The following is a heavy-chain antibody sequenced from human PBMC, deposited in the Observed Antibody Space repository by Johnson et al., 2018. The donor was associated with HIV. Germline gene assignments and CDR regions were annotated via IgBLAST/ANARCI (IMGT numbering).Heavy chain of an antibody. V-gene: IGHV3-7*05. Sequence: VQLVESGGGLVQPGGSLRLSCAASGFTFTNYWMSWVRQAPGKGLEWVANINQDGSEKYYVDSVKGRFTMSRDNAKNSVYLQMNSLRAEDTAVYYCARSPLRYFDWSYDFDIWGQGTMVTVSS. CDR2: INQDGSEK. J-gene: IGHJ3*02. CDR3: ARSPLRYFDWSYDFDI. D-gene: IGHD3-9*01. CDR1: GFTFTNYW.